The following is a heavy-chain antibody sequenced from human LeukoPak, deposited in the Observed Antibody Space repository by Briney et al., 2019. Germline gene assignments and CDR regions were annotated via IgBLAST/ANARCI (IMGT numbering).Heavy chain of an antibody. CDR2: INHSGST. Sequence: SETLSLTCAVYGGSFSGYYWSWIRQPPGKGLEWIGEINHSGSTSYNPSLKSRVTISVDTSKNQFSLKLSSVTAADTAVYYCARSLWATVIYYWGQGTLVTVSS. J-gene: IGHJ4*02. CDR3: ARSLWATVIYY. V-gene: IGHV4-34*01. D-gene: IGHD5-12*01. CDR1: GGSFSGYY.